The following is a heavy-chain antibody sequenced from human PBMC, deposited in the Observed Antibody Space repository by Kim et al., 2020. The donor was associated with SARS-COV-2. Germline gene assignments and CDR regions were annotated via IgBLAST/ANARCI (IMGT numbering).Heavy chain of an antibody. CDR2: IYFTGSA. Sequence: SETLSLTCSVSGGSIRDSSYYWGWIRQPPGKGLETIGTIYFTGSAFYNPSLKSRVTISVDTSKNQFSLRLSSVTAADTAVFYCARFQAMAHCFDPWGQGT. D-gene: IGHD5-18*01. CDR1: GGSIRDSSYY. J-gene: IGHJ5*02. V-gene: IGHV4-39*01. CDR3: ARFQAMAHCFDP.